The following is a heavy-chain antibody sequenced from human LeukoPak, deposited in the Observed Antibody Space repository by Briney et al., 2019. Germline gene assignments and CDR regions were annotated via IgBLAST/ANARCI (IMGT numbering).Heavy chain of an antibody. J-gene: IGHJ4*02. Sequence: PSETLSLTCAVSGGSISSGGYSWSWIRQPPGKGLEWIGYIYHSGSTYYNPSLKSRVTISVDTSKNQFSLKLSSVTAADTAVYYCARPYDSSGSLGYWGQGTLVTVSS. CDR3: ARPYDSSGSLGY. D-gene: IGHD3-22*01. CDR1: GGSISSGGYS. CDR2: IYHSGST. V-gene: IGHV4-30-2*03.